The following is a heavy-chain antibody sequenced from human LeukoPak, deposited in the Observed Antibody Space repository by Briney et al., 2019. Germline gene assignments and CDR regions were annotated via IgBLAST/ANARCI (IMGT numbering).Heavy chain of an antibody. J-gene: IGHJ6*03. V-gene: IGHV1-2*02. CDR2: INPNSGGT. Sequence: ASVKVSCKASGYTFTSYYMHWVRQAPGQGLEWMGWINPNSGGTNYAQKFQGRVTMTRDTSISTAYMELSRLRSDDTAVYYCARDPGGRGYSGYDQYYYYYYYMDVWGKGTTVTISS. D-gene: IGHD5-12*01. CDR1: GYTFTSYY. CDR3: ARDPGGRGYSGYDQYYYYYYYMDV.